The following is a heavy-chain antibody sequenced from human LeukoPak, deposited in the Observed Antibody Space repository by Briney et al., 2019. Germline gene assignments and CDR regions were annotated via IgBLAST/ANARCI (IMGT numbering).Heavy chain of an antibody. CDR1: GFTFSSYS. J-gene: IGHJ4*02. D-gene: IGHD5-12*01. CDR2: ISSSSSSYI. Sequence: PGGSLRLSCAASGFTFSSYSMNWVRQAPGKGLEWVSSISSSSSSYIYYADSVKGRFTISRDNAKNSLYLQMNSLRAEDTAVYYCAGNVDIVGSFDYWGQGTLVTVSS. CDR3: AGNVDIVGSFDY. V-gene: IGHV3-21*01.